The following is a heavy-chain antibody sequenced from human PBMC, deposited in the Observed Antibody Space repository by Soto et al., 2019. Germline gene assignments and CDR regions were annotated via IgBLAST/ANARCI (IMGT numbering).Heavy chain of an antibody. CDR1: GDSINNGDYY. J-gene: IGHJ5*02. V-gene: IGHV4-30-4*01. CDR2: IYYSGHT. Sequence: SETLSLTCTVSGDSINNGDYYWSWIRQPPGKGLEWIGYIYYSGHTNYNASLKSRLTISLDTSKNQFSLKLSSVTAADTAMYYCASVKTTRRQEGNWFDPWGQGTLVTVSS. CDR3: ASVKTTRRQEGNWFDP. D-gene: IGHD1-1*01.